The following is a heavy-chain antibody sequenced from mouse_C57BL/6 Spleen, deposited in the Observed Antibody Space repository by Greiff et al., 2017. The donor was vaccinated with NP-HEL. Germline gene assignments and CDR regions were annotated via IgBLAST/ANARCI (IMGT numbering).Heavy chain of an antibody. J-gene: IGHJ2*01. V-gene: IGHV1-15*01. D-gene: IGHD4-1*01. CDR1: GYTFTDYE. CDR3: ARANWVH. CDR2: IDPETGGT. Sequence: QVQLQQSGAELVRPGASVTLSCKASGYTFTDYEMHWVKQTPVHGLEWIGAIDPETGGTAYNQKFKGKAILTADKSSSTAYMQLSSLTSEDSAVYYCARANWVHWGQGTTLTVSS.